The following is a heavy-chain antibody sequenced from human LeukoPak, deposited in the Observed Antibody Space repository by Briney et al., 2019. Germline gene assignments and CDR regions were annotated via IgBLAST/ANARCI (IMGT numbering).Heavy chain of an antibody. V-gene: IGHV3-7*01. CDR2: INKDGSEK. Sequence: QTGGSLRLSCAASGFTFSIYWMSWVRQAPGKGLEWVANINKDGSEKYYLDSVKGRITISRDNIKNSVFLEINSLRAEDTGIYYCATDLNWVSHWGQGTLVTVSS. CDR1: GFTFSIYW. CDR3: ATDLNWVSH. J-gene: IGHJ4*02. D-gene: IGHD3-16*01.